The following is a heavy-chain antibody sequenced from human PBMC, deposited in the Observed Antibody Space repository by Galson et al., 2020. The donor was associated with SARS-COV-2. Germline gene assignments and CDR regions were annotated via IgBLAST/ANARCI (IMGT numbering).Heavy chain of an antibody. J-gene: IGHJ1*01. CDR3: ARVGDCSGGICYGAEYFQH. V-gene: IGHV3-11*04. CDR1: GFTFSDYF. CDR2: ISSSGSSI. D-gene: IGHD2-15*01. Sequence: GESLKISCAASGFTFSDYFMSWVRQAPGKGLEWVSYISSSGSSINYADSLKGRFTISRDNAKNSLNLQMNSLRVEDTAVYYCARVGDCSGGICYGAEYFQHWGQGTLVTVSS.